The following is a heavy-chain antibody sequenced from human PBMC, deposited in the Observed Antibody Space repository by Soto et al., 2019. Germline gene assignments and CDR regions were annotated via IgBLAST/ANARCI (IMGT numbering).Heavy chain of an antibody. D-gene: IGHD3-9*01. V-gene: IGHV1-18*01. J-gene: IGHJ6*02. Sequence: QVQLVQSGAEVKKPGASVKVSCKASGYTFTSYGISWVRQAPGQGLEWMGWISAYNGNTNYAQKLQGRVTMTTDTSPSTAYMELRSLRSDDTAVYYCARVSGGDDILTGQPQTNYYYYYGMDVWGQGTTVTVSS. CDR1: GYTFTSYG. CDR3: ARVSGGDDILTGQPQTNYYYYYGMDV. CDR2: ISAYNGNT.